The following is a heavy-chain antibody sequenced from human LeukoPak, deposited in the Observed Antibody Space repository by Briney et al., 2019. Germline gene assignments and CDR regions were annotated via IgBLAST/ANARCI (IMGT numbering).Heavy chain of an antibody. D-gene: IGHD2-15*01. CDR1: GYTFTSYG. J-gene: IGHJ6*04. CDR2: ISAYNGNT. CDR3: ARGGYCSGGSCYFFYGMDV. V-gene: IGHV1-18*04. Sequence: ASVKVSCKASGYTFTSYGINWVRQAPGQGLEWMGWISAYNGNTNYAQKLRGSVTMTTDTSTSTAYMELRSLRSDDTAVYYCARGGYCSGGSCYFFYGMDVWGKGTTVTVSS.